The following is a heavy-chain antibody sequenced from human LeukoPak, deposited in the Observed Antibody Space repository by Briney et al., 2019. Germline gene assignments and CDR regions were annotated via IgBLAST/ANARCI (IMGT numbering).Heavy chain of an antibody. D-gene: IGHD6-13*01. Sequence: SETLSLTCAVSGGSISSGGYYWSWIRQPPGKGLEWIGYIYYSGSTNYNPSLKSRVTISVDTSKNQFSLKLSSVTAADTAVYYCARVYSSSWYSPVSYYYYYMDVWGKGTTVTVSS. CDR3: ARVYSSSWYSPVSYYYYYMDV. CDR2: IYYSGST. J-gene: IGHJ6*03. CDR1: GGSISSGGYY. V-gene: IGHV4-61*08.